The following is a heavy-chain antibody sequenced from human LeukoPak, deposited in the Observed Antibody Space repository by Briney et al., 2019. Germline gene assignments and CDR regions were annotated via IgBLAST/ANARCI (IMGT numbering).Heavy chain of an antibody. Sequence: GGSLRLSCVASGFTLSSYAMNWVRQAPGKGLEWVSGISGSGGSTNYTDSVKGRFTISRDSSKNTLFLQMNSLGVEDTAVYYCAREVFYYYYGMDVWGQGTTVTVSS. CDR3: AREVFYYYYGMDV. V-gene: IGHV3-23*01. J-gene: IGHJ6*02. CDR2: ISGSGGST. CDR1: GFTLSSYA.